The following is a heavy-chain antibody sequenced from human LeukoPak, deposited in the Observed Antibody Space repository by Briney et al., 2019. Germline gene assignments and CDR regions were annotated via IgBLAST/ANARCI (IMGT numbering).Heavy chain of an antibody. Sequence: GGSLRLSCAASGFTVGNNYMSWVRQAPGKGLEWVSVIYSGGSTYYSDSVKGRFTISRDNSKNTLYLQMNSLRAEDTAVYYCARGLKYSSGWYYFDYWGQGTLVTVSS. D-gene: IGHD6-19*01. V-gene: IGHV3-53*01. CDR3: ARGLKYSSGWYYFDY. CDR2: IYSGGST. CDR1: GFTVGNNY. J-gene: IGHJ4*02.